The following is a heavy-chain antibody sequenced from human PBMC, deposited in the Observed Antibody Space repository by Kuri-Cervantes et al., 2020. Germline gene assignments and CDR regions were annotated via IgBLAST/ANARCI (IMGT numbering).Heavy chain of an antibody. J-gene: IGHJ6*02. CDR2: IYPDDSDT. CDR3: ARPYGLATYYAYYAMDV. V-gene: IGHV5-51*01. Sequence: GESLKISCKGSGYSFTNYWIGWVRQMPGKGLEWVGIIYPDDSDTRYSPSFQGQVTISADKSISTAYLQWSSLRASDTAMYYCARPYGLATYYAYYAMDVWGQGTTVTVSS. CDR1: GYSFTNYW. D-gene: IGHD3-10*01.